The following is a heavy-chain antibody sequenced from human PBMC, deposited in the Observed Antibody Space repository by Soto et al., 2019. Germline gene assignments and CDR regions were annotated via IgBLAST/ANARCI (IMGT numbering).Heavy chain of an antibody. V-gene: IGHV3-23*01. J-gene: IGHJ3*02. D-gene: IGHD4-17*01. CDR2: ISGSGGST. CDR1: GFTFSSYA. Sequence: GGCLRLSCAASGFTFSSYAMSWVRQAPGKGLEWVSAISGSGGSTYYADSVKGRFTISRDNSKNTLYLQMNSLRAEDTAIYYCAYNYGDYVVDAFDIWGQGTMVTVSS. CDR3: AYNYGDYVVDAFDI.